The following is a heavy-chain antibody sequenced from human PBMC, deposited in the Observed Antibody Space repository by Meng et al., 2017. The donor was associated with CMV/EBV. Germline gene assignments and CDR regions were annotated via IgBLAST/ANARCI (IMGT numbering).Heavy chain of an antibody. CDR3: ARRLGSGKGVIGWFDP. D-gene: IGHD3-10*01. CDR1: GYTFTSYG. CDR2: ISAYNGNT. V-gene: IGHV1-18*01. J-gene: IGHJ5*02. Sequence: QVQSGGQGDEVRRPGATVKVSCKVFGYTFTSYGISWVRKAPGQGLEWMGWISAYNGNTNYAQKLQGRVTMTTDTSTSTAYMELRSLRSDDTAVYYCARRLGSGKGVIGWFDPWGQGTLVTVSS.